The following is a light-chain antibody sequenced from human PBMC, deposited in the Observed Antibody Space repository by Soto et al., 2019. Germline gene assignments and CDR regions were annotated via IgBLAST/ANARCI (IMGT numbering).Light chain of an antibody. V-gene: IGKV3-15*01. CDR1: QSISSN. Sequence: EVVMTQSPATLSVSPGEIATLSCRASQSISSNLAWYQHKPGQAPRLLIYGASTRATGIPARFSGSGSGTEFTLAISSLQSEDFAVYFCQQYDIWPPITFGQGTRLEIK. CDR2: GAS. J-gene: IGKJ5*01. CDR3: QQYDIWPPIT.